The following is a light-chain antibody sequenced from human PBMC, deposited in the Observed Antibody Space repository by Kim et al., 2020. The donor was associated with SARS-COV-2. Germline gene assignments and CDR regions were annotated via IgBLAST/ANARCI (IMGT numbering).Light chain of an antibody. V-gene: IGKV3-15*01. CDR2: GAS. Sequence: SRGERATPSCRARQSVSSNFAWDQQKTGQAPRLLLYGASTRANGIPARFRGSGSGTEFTLTISSMQSEDFAVYYWQQYNNWPPLLTFGGGTKLEI. J-gene: IGKJ4*01. CDR1: QSVSSN. CDR3: QQYNNWPPLLT.